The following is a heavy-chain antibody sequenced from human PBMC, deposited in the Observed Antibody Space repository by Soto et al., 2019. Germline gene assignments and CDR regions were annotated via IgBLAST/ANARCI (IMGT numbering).Heavy chain of an antibody. J-gene: IGHJ6*02. CDR3: ASCGGDFYFPYGMDV. D-gene: IGHD2-21*02. CDR1: GGSISSGDYY. Sequence: QVQLQESGPGLVKPSQTLSLTCTVSGGSISSGDYYWSWIRQPPGKGLEWIGYIYYSGSTYYNPSLKSRVTISVDTSKNQFSLKLSSETAADTAVYYCASCGGDFYFPYGMDVWGQGTTVTVSS. CDR2: IYYSGST. V-gene: IGHV4-30-4*01.